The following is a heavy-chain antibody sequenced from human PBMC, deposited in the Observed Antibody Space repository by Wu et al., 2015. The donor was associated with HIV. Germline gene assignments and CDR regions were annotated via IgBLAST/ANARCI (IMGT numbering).Heavy chain of an antibody. CDR2: IIPIFGTA. CDR3: ARDVGPNIVVVPAPILGWFDP. V-gene: IGHV1-69*12. J-gene: IGHJ5*02. CDR1: GGTFSSYA. D-gene: IGHD2-2*02. Sequence: QVQLVQSGAEVKKPGSSVKVSCKASGGTFSSYAISWVRQAPGQGLEWMGGIIPIFGTANYAQKFQGRVTITADESTSTAYMELSSLRSEDTAVYYCARDVGPNIVVVPAPILGWFDPGAREPWSPSPQ.